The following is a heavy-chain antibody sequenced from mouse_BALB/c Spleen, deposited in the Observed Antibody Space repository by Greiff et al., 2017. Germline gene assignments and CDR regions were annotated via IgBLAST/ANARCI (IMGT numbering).Heavy chain of an antibody. CDR1: GFTFSSYG. V-gene: IGHV5-6*01. D-gene: IGHD1-1*01. CDR2: ISSGGSYT. CDR3: ARLYYYGSRDAMDY. J-gene: IGHJ4*01. Sequence: EVQGVESGGDLVKPGGSLKLSCAASGFTFSSYGMSWVRQTPDKRLEWVATISSGGSYTYYPDSVKGRFTISRDNAKNTLYLQMSSLKSEDTAMYYCARLYYYGSRDAMDYWGQGTSVTVSS.